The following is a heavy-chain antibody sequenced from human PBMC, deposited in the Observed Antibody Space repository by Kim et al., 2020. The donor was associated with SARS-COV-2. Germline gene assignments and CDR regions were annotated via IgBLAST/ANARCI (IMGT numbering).Heavy chain of an antibody. D-gene: IGHD6-6*01. CDR3: VKEASIAARSNSYYYYGMDV. Sequence: RFTISRDNSKNTLYLQMSSLRAEDTAVYYCVKEASIAARSNSYYYYGMDVWGQGTTVTVSS. J-gene: IGHJ6*02. V-gene: IGHV3-64D*06.